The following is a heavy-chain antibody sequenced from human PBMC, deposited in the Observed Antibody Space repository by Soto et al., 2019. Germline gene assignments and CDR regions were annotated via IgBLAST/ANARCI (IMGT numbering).Heavy chain of an antibody. Sequence: EVQLVESGGGLVQPGGSLRLSCAASGFTFSSYSMNWVRQAPGKGVEWVSYISSGSSTIYYADSVKCRFTISKENAQNSLYLQMNSLRAEDTAVYYCAKTYSSGRGAFDVWGQGTMVTVSS. J-gene: IGHJ3*01. CDR1: GFTFSSYS. CDR2: ISSGSSTI. D-gene: IGHD6-19*01. CDR3: AKTYSSGRGAFDV. V-gene: IGHV3-48*01.